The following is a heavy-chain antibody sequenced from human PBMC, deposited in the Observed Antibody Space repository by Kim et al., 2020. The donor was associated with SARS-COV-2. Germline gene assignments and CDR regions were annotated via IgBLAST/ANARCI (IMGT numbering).Heavy chain of an antibody. J-gene: IGHJ4*02. CDR2: ISSSSSYI. V-gene: IGHV3-21*01. D-gene: IGHD3-10*01. CDR3: ARDNFTPQWGGFGEPLGY. CDR1: GFTFSSYS. Sequence: GGSLRLSCAASGFTFSSYSMNWVRQAPGKGLEWVSSISSSSSYIYYADSVKGRFTISRDNAKNSLYLQMNSLRAEDTAVYYCARDNFTPQWGGFGEPLGYWGQGTLVTVSS.